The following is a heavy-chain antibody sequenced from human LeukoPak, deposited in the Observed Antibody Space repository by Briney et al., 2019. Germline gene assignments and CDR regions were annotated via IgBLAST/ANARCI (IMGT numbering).Heavy chain of an antibody. J-gene: IGHJ4*02. D-gene: IGHD1-26*01. CDR1: GGSLSSYF. V-gene: IGHV4-4*07. CDR2: MYSTGST. CDR3: AREQLVGGRSFDY. Sequence: SETLSLTCTVSGGSLSSYFWSWIRRPAGGGLEWVGSMYSTGSTNYNPSLKSRVTMSIDTSKNKFSLKLDSVTAADTAVYYCAREQLVGGRSFDYWGQGTLVTVSS.